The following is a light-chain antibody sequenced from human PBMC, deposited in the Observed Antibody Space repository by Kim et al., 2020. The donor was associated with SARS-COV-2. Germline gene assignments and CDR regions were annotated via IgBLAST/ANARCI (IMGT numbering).Light chain of an antibody. CDR3: QQYNDWPLLT. V-gene: IGKV3-15*01. Sequence: SPGERVTLACRASQSVRSNLARYQQRPGQAPRLLIYGASTRATDISARFSGSGSGTEFTLTIRSLQSEDFAVYYCQQYNDWPLLTFGGGTKVDIK. CDR2: GAS. CDR1: QSVRSN. J-gene: IGKJ4*01.